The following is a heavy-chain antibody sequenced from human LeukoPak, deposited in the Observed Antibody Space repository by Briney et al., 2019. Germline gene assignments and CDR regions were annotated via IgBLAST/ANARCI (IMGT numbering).Heavy chain of an antibody. CDR1: GESFSGYF. Sequence: SETLSLTCAVSGESFSGYFWTWIRQPPGKGLEWIGESNHFGSTDYNPSLKSRVHISVDTSKKQFSLNVRSVTDADTAVYFCARGRLQLWSFPPPYNHYAIDVWGQGTTVTVSS. D-gene: IGHD5-18*01. CDR3: ARGRLQLWSFPPPYNHYAIDV. CDR2: SNHFGST. V-gene: IGHV4-34*01. J-gene: IGHJ6*02.